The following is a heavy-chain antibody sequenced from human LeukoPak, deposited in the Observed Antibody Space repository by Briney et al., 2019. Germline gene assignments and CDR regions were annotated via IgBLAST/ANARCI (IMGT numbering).Heavy chain of an antibody. V-gene: IGHV3-7*03. Sequence: GGGLSLSSTDPGFAFRKVWMGWGRPAPRKGRGWVANIKQDENEKFYLGSVKGRFTISRDNAKNSLYLQMNSLRVEDTALYYCVRLGSTSPGNWYKLFDQWGQGTLVTVSS. D-gene: IGHD2-2*01. CDR3: VRLGSTSPGNWYKLFDQ. CDR1: GFAFRKVW. J-gene: IGHJ4*02. CDR2: IKQDENEK.